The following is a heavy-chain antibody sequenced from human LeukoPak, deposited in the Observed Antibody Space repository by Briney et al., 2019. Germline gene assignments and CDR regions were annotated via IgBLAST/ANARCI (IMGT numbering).Heavy chain of an antibody. CDR3: AGSGGLDY. J-gene: IGHJ4*02. CDR2: IKPDGSEK. D-gene: IGHD2-15*01. CDR1: GFTFSSFW. V-gene: IGHV3-7*02. Sequence: TGGSLRLSCAASGFTFSSFWMTWVRKARGKGLEWVANIKPDGSEKYYVDSVKGRFTISRDNAKNSLYLQMNSLRAEDTAVYYCAGSGGLDYWGQGTLVTVSS.